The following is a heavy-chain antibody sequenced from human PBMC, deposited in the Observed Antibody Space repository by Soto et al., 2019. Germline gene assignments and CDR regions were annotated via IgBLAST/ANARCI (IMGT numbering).Heavy chain of an antibody. V-gene: IGHV4-31*03. CDR3: ARLSSSVWPIDS. Sequence: QVQLQESGPGLIKGSQTLSLTCTVSGGSISSGGYYWSWIRQHPGKGLEWIGYTYNSANTYQSRCRDSRVSISADTSKNQFSLNLSSVTAADTAMYYCARLSSSVWPIDSCGQGTLVTVSS. CDR1: GGSISSGGYY. D-gene: IGHD6-19*01. J-gene: IGHJ4*02. CDR2: TYNSANT.